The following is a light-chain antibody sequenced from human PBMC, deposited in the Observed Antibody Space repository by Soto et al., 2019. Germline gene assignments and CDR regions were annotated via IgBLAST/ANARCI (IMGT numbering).Light chain of an antibody. CDR3: QQDISYST. J-gene: IGKJ5*01. Sequence: LQRNECRSLQSASVRDKVTISCRASQNTSSYLNWYQLKPGTAPKLLIYAASSLESGVPSRFSGSGSGTEFTLTISSLQPDDFATYYCQQDISYSTFGQGTRLDIK. V-gene: IGKV1-39*01. CDR2: AAS. CDR1: QNTSSY.